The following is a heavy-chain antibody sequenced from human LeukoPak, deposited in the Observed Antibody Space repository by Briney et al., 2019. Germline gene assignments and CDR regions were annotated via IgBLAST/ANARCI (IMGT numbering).Heavy chain of an antibody. CDR2: ISGSGGST. J-gene: IGHJ4*02. CDR3: AKDHTVTNIIDY. V-gene: IGHV3-23*01. CDR1: GLTFSSYA. Sequence: GGSLRLSCAASGLTFSSYAMSWVRQAPGKGLEWVSAISGSGGSTYYAGSVKGRFTISRDNSKNTLYLQMNSLRAEDTAVYYCAKDHTVTNIIDYWGQGTLVTVSS. D-gene: IGHD4-17*01.